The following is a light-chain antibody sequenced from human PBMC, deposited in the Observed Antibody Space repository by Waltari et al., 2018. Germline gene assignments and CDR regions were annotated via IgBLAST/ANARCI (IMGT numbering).Light chain of an antibody. J-gene: IGLJ3*02. CDR2: EVR. V-gene: IGLV2-23*02. CDR1: SSDVGSYNL. Sequence: QSALTQPASVSGSPGQSITISCTGTSSDVGSYNLVSWYQQHPGKAPKLMIYEVRQPPSAVSNRFSGSKSGNTASLTISGLQAEDEADYYCCSYAGSSRVFGGGTKLTVL. CDR3: CSYAGSSRV.